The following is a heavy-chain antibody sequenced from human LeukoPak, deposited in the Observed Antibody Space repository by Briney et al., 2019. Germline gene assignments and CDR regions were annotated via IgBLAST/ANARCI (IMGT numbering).Heavy chain of an antibody. Sequence: PSETLSLTCAVYGGSFSGYYWSWIRQPPGKGLEWIGEINHSGSTNYNPSLKSRVTISVDTSKNQFSLKLSSVTAADTAVYYCARGGEFYYFDYWGQGTLVSVSS. J-gene: IGHJ4*02. D-gene: IGHD3-16*01. V-gene: IGHV4-34*01. CDR3: ARGGEFYYFDY. CDR1: GGSFSGYY. CDR2: INHSGST.